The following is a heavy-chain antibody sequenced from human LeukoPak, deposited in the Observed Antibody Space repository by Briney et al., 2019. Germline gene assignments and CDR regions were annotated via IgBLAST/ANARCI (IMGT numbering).Heavy chain of an antibody. CDR1: GGSVGSGNYY. Sequence: SETLSLTCTVSGGSVGSGNYYWSWIRQPPGKGLEWIGYIYYSGSTNYNPSLKSRVTISLDTSKNQFSLKLSSVTAADTAVYYCARGAPNYYGSGNSIGDFDYWGQGTLVTVSS. D-gene: IGHD3-10*01. J-gene: IGHJ4*02. V-gene: IGHV4-61*01. CDR3: ARGAPNYYGSGNSIGDFDY. CDR2: IYYSGST.